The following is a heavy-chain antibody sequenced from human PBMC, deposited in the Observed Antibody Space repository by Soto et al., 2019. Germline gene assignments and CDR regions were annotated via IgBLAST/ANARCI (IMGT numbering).Heavy chain of an antibody. CDR2: ISYGGST. CDR3: SRGILV. V-gene: IGHV4-31*03. D-gene: IGHD5-18*01. Sequence: QVQLQESGPGLEKPSQTLSLNCTVSGGSINSGGYCWSWIRQHPGKGLDWIGCISYGGSTSYNPSLKSRVTISVDTSKNQFSLKLTSVTAADTAVYYCSRGILVWGQGALITVSS. J-gene: IGHJ4*02. CDR1: GGSINSGGYC.